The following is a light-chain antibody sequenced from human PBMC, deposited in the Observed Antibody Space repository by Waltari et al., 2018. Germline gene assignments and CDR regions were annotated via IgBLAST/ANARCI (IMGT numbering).Light chain of an antibody. CDR2: GAS. J-gene: IGKJ1*01. CDR1: QSVGSN. CDR3: QQYYNWPRT. V-gene: IGKV3-15*01. Sequence: EIVMMQSPGTLFASPGERVILSCSASQSVGSNLAWYQQKPGQAPRLLIYGASTRATDVPGTFSGRGSGRVFTLTISSLQSEDFALYYCQQYYNWPRTFGQGTKVEIK.